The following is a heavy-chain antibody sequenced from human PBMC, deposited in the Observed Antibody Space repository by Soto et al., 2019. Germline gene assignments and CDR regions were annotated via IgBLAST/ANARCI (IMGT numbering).Heavy chain of an antibody. Sequence: QVQLVESGGGVVQPGTSLRLSCAASGFTFSSYGMHWVRQAPGKGPEWVAVIWFDGSNEYYGDSVKGRFTISRDNSKNTPYLQMNSLRAEDTAVYYCARSGDYDYYYAMDVWGQGTTVTVSS. CDR2: IWFDGSNE. CDR1: GFTFSSYG. V-gene: IGHV3-33*01. CDR3: ARSGDYDYYYAMDV. D-gene: IGHD4-17*01. J-gene: IGHJ6*02.